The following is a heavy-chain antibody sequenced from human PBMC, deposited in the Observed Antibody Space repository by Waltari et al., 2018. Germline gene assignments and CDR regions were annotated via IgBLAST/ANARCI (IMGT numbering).Heavy chain of an antibody. CDR1: GGSISSSSYY. J-gene: IGHJ5*02. CDR3: ARRKGEQQLIWFDP. CDR2: IYYSGST. V-gene: IGHV4-39*01. D-gene: IGHD6-13*01. Sequence: QLQLQESGPGLVKPSETLSLTCTVSGGSISSSSYYWGWFRQPPGKGLEWIGSIYYSGSTYYNPSLKSRVTISVDTSKNQFSLKLSSVTAADTAVYYCARRKGEQQLIWFDPWGQGTLVTVSS.